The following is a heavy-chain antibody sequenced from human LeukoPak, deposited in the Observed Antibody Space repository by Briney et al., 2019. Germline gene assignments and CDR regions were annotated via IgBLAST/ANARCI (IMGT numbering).Heavy chain of an antibody. CDR1: GGTFSSYA. V-gene: IGHV1-69*06. CDR3: AREGGGGEYYFDY. Sequence: SVKVSCKASGGTFSSYAISWVRQAPGQGLEWMGGIIPIFGTANYAQKFQGRVTITADKSTSTAYMELSSLRSEDTGVYYCAREGGGGEYYFDYWGQGTLVTVSS. CDR2: IIPIFGTA. J-gene: IGHJ4*02. D-gene: IGHD2-21*01.